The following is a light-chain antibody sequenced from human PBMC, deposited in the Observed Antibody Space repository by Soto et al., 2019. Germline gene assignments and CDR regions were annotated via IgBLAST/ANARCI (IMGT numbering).Light chain of an antibody. CDR3: QQYYNWPRT. V-gene: IGKV1-39*01. J-gene: IGKJ5*01. CDR2: AAS. Sequence: DIQMTQSPSSLSASVGDRVTITFRASQSISSYLNWYQQKPGKAPKLLIYAASSLQSGVPSRFSGSGSGTEFTLTINSLQAEDCAVYYCQQYYNWPRTFGQGTRLEIK. CDR1: QSISSY.